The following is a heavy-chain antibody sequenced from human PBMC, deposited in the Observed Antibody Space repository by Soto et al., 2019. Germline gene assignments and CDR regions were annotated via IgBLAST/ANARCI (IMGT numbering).Heavy chain of an antibody. CDR2: ISYDGSNK. Sequence: QVQLVESGGGVVQPGRSLRLSCAASGFTFSSNGMHWVRQAPGKGLEWVALISYDGSNKFYADSVKGRFTITRDNSKNTLYLQINSLRPDVTAVYYCAKDGEGFYYYDSSGPKSWFDSWGQGTRVTVSS. J-gene: IGHJ5*01. D-gene: IGHD3-22*01. CDR3: AKDGEGFYYYDSSGPKSWFDS. V-gene: IGHV3-30*18. CDR1: GFTFSSNG.